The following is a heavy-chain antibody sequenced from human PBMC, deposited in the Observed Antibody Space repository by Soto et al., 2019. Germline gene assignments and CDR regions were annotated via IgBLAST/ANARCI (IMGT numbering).Heavy chain of an antibody. CDR2: IVVGSGNT. Sequence: GASVKVSCKASGFTFTSSAVQWVRQARGQRLEWIGWIVVGSGNTNYAQKFQERVTITRDMSTSTAYMELSSLRSEDTAVYYCAADSYSSQYYYGMDVWGQGTTVTAP. J-gene: IGHJ6*02. D-gene: IGHD6-13*01. CDR3: AADSYSSQYYYGMDV. V-gene: IGHV1-58*01. CDR1: GFTFTSSA.